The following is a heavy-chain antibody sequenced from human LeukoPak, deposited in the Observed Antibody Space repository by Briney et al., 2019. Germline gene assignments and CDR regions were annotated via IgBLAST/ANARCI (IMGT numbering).Heavy chain of an antibody. CDR1: GYSFITYW. D-gene: IGHD1-26*01. J-gene: IGHJ4*02. V-gene: IGHV5-51*01. CDR2: IYPGDSET. Sequence: GESLKISCKGSGYSFITYWIGWVRQMPGKGLEWMGIIYPGDSETRYSPSFQGQVTISADKSISTAYLQWSSLKASDTAMYYCARRWAREVFDYWGQGTLVTVSS. CDR3: ARRWAREVFDY.